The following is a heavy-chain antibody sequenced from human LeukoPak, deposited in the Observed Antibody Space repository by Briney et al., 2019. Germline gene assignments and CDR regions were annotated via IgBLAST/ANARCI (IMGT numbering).Heavy chain of an antibody. V-gene: IGHV4-61*02. Sequence: SETLSLTCTVSGGSISSGSYDWSWIRQPAGKGLDWIGRVYTSGSTNYKPSLKSRVTISVDTSKNQFSLKLTSVTAADTAVYYCARGTGNAFDIWGQGTMVTVS. CDR1: GGSISSGSYD. J-gene: IGHJ3*02. D-gene: IGHD1-14*01. CDR2: VYTSGST. CDR3: ARGTGNAFDI.